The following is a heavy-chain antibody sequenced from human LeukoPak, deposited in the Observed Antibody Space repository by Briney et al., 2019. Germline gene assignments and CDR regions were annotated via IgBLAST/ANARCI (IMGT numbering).Heavy chain of an antibody. CDR1: GFTFSSYA. Sequence: PGGSLRLSCAASGFTFSSYAMHWARQAPGKGLEWVAVISYDGSNKYYADSVKGRFTISRDNSKNTLYLQMNSLRAEDTAVYYCARATYNYFDYWGQGTLVTVSS. J-gene: IGHJ4*02. D-gene: IGHD3-16*01. CDR2: ISYDGSNK. CDR3: ARATYNYFDY. V-gene: IGHV3-30*01.